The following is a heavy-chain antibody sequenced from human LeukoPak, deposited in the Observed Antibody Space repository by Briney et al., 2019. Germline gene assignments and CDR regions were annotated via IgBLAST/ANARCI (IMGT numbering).Heavy chain of an antibody. Sequence: GGSLRLSCAASGFTFSSYAMSWVRQAPGKGLERVSAIRDSGSSTHYADSVKGRFTTSRDNSKNTLFLQMNSLRAEDTAIYYCAKYGPQDSGSSHFDYWGQGALVTVPS. CDR1: GFTFSSYA. V-gene: IGHV3-23*01. CDR2: IRDSGSST. J-gene: IGHJ4*02. D-gene: IGHD1-26*01. CDR3: AKYGPQDSGSSHFDY.